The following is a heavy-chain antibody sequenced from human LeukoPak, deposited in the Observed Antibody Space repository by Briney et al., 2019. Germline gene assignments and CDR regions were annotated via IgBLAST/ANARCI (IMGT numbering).Heavy chain of an antibody. CDR3: ARGVVWELPDDAFDI. Sequence: GGSLRLSCAASGFTFDDYAMHWVRQAPGKGLEWVAVIWYDGSNKYYADSVKGRFTISRDNSKNTLYLQMNSLRAEDTAVYYCARGVVWELPDDAFDIWGQGTMVTVSS. V-gene: IGHV3-33*08. CDR1: GFTFDDYA. D-gene: IGHD1-26*01. CDR2: IWYDGSNK. J-gene: IGHJ3*02.